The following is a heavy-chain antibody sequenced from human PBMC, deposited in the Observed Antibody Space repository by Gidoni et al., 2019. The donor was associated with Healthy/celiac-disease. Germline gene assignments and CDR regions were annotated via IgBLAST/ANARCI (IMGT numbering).Heavy chain of an antibody. D-gene: IGHD2-2*01. Sequence: EVQLVESGGGLVQPGGSLRLSCSASGFTFSSYWMSLVRQAPGKGLEWVANIKQDGSEKYYVDSVKGRFTISRDNAKNSLYLQMNSLRAEDTAVYYCARDNQLLSYGMDVWGQGTTVTVSS. CDR3: ARDNQLLSYGMDV. V-gene: IGHV3-7*01. J-gene: IGHJ6*02. CDR1: GFTFSSYW. CDR2: IKQDGSEK.